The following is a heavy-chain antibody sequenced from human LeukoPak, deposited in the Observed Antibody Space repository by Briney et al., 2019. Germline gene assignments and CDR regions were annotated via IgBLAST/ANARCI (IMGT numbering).Heavy chain of an antibody. CDR1: GGSISSSNW. D-gene: IGHD3-10*01. Sequence: KSSETLSLTCAVSGGSISSSNWWSWVRQPPGKGLEWIGEIYHSGSTNYNPSLKSRVTMSVDKSKNQFSLKLSSVTAADTAVYYCARDSGTTGEVKFDPWGQGTLVTVSS. J-gene: IGHJ5*02. CDR3: ARDSGTTGEVKFDP. V-gene: IGHV4-4*02. CDR2: IYHSGST.